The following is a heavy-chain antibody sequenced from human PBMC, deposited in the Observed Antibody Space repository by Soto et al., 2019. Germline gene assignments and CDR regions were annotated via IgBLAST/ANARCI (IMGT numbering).Heavy chain of an antibody. CDR2: IVVGSGNT. CDR1: GFTFTSSA. D-gene: IGHD3-10*01. Sequence: QMQLVQSGPEVKKPGTSVKVSCKASGFTFTSSAVQWVRQARGQRLEWIGWIVVGSGNTNYAQKFQERVTIPRDMSTSTAYMELSSLRSEDTAVYYCAADPYYYGSGSYYPRLDVWGQGTTVTVSS. J-gene: IGHJ6*02. CDR3: AADPYYYGSGSYYPRLDV. V-gene: IGHV1-58*01.